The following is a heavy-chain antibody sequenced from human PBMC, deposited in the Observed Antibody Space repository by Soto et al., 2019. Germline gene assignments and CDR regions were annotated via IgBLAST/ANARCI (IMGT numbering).Heavy chain of an antibody. V-gene: IGHV3-48*02. CDR1: GVPFDNYA. Sequence: EVQLVESGGGLVQPGGTLRLSGVPPGVPFDNYAMNWVRQAPGKGLDWLSWISVGSYGIDYSDSVNGRFTISRDNAKNSLYLQLNSLKDEDTAVYYCARDHLWAFDYRGQGTLVTVTS. D-gene: IGHD3-16*01. J-gene: IGHJ4*02. CDR3: ARDHLWAFDY. CDR2: ISVGSYGI.